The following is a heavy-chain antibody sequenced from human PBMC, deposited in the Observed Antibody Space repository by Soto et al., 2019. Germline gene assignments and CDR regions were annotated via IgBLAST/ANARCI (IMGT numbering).Heavy chain of an antibody. CDR1: GGSISSGGYY. CDR3: ARGGGLMHLFDY. D-gene: IGHD3-16*01. CDR2: IYYSGST. Sequence: SETLSLTCTVSGGSISSGGYYWSWIRQHPGKGLEWIGYIYYSGSTYYNTSLKSRVTISVDTSKNQFSLKLSSVTAADTAVYYCARGGGLMHLFDYWGQGTLVTVSS. V-gene: IGHV4-31*03. J-gene: IGHJ4*02.